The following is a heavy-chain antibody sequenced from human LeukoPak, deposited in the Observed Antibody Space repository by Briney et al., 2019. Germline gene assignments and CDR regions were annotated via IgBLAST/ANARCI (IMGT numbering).Heavy chain of an antibody. V-gene: IGHV1-2*06. D-gene: IGHD2-2*01. CDR1: GYTFTGYY. CDR3: ARDLTRIVVVPAADWGGDAFDI. J-gene: IGHJ3*02. Sequence: ASVKVSCKASGYTFTGYYMHWALQAPGQGLEWMGRINPNSGGTNYAQKFQGRVTMTRDTSISTAYMELSRLRSDDTAVYYCARDLTRIVVVPAADWGGDAFDIWGQGTMVAVSS. CDR2: INPNSGGT.